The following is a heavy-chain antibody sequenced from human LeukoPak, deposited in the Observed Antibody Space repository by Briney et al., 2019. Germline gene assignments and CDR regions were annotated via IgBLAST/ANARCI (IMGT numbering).Heavy chain of an antibody. D-gene: IGHD3-22*01. CDR3: ARHSPPKFLYYDSSGPEYYFDY. CDR2: ISSSGSTI. CDR1: GFTFSDYY. J-gene: IGHJ4*02. Sequence: GGSLRLSCAASGFTFSDYYMSWIRQAPGKGLEWVSYISSSGSTIYYADSVKGRFTISRDNAKNSLYLQMNSLRAEDTAVYYCARHSPPKFLYYDSSGPEYYFDYWGQGTLVTVSS. V-gene: IGHV3-11*01.